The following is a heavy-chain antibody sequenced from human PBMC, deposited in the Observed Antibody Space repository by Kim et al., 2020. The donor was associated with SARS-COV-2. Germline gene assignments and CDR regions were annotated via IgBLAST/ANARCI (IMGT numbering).Heavy chain of an antibody. CDR3: ARGCSSTSWTFEYYFDY. J-gene: IGHJ4*02. CDR1: GYTFTGYY. CDR2: INPNSGGT. D-gene: IGHD2-2*01. V-gene: IGHV1-2*02. Sequence: ASVKVSCKASGYTFTGYYMHWVRQAPGQGLEWMGWINPNSGGTNYAQKFQGRVTMTRDTSISTAYMELSRLRSDDTAVYYCARGCSSTSWTFEYYFDYWGQGTLVTVSS.